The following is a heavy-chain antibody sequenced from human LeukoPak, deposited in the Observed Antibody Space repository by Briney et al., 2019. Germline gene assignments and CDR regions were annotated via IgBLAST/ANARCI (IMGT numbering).Heavy chain of an antibody. D-gene: IGHD3-22*01. J-gene: IGHJ4*02. CDR2: ISSSSSYI. V-gene: IGHV3-21*01. Sequence: MSGRPLRLSCAASGFTFSSYSMNWVRQAPGKGLEWVSSISSSSSYIYYADSVKGRFTISRDNAKNSLYLQMNSLRAEDTAVYYCARDMIVVGLFDYWGQGTLVTVSS. CDR1: GFTFSSYS. CDR3: ARDMIVVGLFDY.